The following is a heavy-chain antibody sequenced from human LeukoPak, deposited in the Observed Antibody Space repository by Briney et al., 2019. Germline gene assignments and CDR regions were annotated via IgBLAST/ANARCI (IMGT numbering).Heavy chain of an antibody. CDR1: GGFISSGSYY. J-gene: IGHJ4*02. CDR2: IYTSGST. CDR3: ATGQRWLHYFDY. D-gene: IGHD5-24*01. V-gene: IGHV4-61*02. Sequence: SETLSLTCTVSGGFISSGSYYWSWIRQPAGKGLEWIGRIYTSGSTNYNPSLKSRVTISVDTSKNQFSLKLSSVTAADTAVYYCATGQRWLHYFDYWGQGTLVTVSS.